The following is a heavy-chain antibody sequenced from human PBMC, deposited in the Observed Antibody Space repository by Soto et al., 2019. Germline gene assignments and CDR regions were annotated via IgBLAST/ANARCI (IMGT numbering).Heavy chain of an antibody. V-gene: IGHV5-10-1*03. CDR1: GYSFTSYW. CDR3: ARQAASSSWYVVSYYGMDV. J-gene: IGHJ6*02. D-gene: IGHD6-13*01. Sequence: EVQLVQSGAEVKKPGESLRISCKGSGYSFTSYWISWVRQMPGKGLEWMGRIDPSDSYTNYSPSFQGHVTISADKSISTAYLQWSSLKASDTAMYYCARQAASSSWYVVSYYGMDVWGQGTTVTVSS. CDR2: IDPSDSYT.